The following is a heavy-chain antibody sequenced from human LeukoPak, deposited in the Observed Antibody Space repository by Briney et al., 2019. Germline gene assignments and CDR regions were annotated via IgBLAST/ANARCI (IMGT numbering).Heavy chain of an antibody. CDR3: ARGSQSLGYCSGGSCRAKIFDY. CDR2: INHSGST. J-gene: IGHJ4*02. CDR1: GGSFSGYY. D-gene: IGHD2-15*01. Sequence: SETLSLTCAGYGGSFSGYYWSWIRQPPGKGLEWIGEINHSGSTNYNPSLKSRVTISVDTSKNQFSLKLSSVTAADTAVYYCARGSQSLGYCSGGSCRAKIFDYWGQGTLVTVSS. V-gene: IGHV4-34*01.